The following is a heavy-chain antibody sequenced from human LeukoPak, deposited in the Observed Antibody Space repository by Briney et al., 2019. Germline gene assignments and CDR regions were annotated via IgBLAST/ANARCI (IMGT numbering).Heavy chain of an antibody. CDR1: GGSISSYY. V-gene: IGHV4-4*07. D-gene: IGHD2-2*01. CDR3: ARDRYIVVVPAAPGVQNAFDI. J-gene: IGHJ3*02. CDR2: IYTSGST. Sequence: SETLSLTCTVSGGSISSYYWSWIRQPAGKGLEWIGRIYTSGSTNYNPSLKSRVTMSVDTSKNQFSLKLSSVTAADTAVYYCARDRYIVVVPAAPGVQNAFDIWGQGTMVTVSS.